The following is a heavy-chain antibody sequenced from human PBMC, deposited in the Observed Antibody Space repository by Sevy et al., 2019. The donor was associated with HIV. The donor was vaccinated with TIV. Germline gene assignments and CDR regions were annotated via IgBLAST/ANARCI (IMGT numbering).Heavy chain of an antibody. D-gene: IGHD2-2*01. V-gene: IGHV3-7*03. J-gene: IGHJ6*02. Sequence: GSLRLSCAASGFTFSNYWMTWVRQAPGKGLEWVVNIKRDGSEKYYVASVKGRFTISRDNAKNSLYMQMNSLRAEDTAVYYCARDCNSASCLWGLDVWGQGTTVTVSS. CDR1: GFTFSNYW. CDR2: IKRDGSEK. CDR3: ARDCNSASCLWGLDV.